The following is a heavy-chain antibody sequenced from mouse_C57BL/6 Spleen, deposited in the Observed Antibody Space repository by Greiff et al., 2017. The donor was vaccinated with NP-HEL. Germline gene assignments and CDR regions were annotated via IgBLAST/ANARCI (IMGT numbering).Heavy chain of an antibody. CDR1: GFTFSNYW. J-gene: IGHJ2*01. D-gene: IGHD4-1*01. CDR3: ASWDENY. Sequence: EVQVEESGGGLVQPGGSMKLSCVASGFTFSNYWMNWVRQSPEKGLEWVAQISLNSDNYATHYADSVKGRFTISRDDSKSKVYPQMNSLRAEDTRRYFCASWDENYWGQGTTLTVSS. V-gene: IGHV6-3*01. CDR2: ISLNSDNYAT.